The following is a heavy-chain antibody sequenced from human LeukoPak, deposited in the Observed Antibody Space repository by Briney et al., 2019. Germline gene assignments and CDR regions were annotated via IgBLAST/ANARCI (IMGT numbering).Heavy chain of an antibody. CDR3: AKMRGMPREAYHFDR. Sequence: PGGSLRLSCAASGFKFNIYPMSWVRQAQGKALEWISAVGSGGTRYYADAVKGRFTISRDNSENTVSLQMDSLRADDTALYYCAKMRGMPREAYHFDRWGQGTLVAVSS. CDR2: VGSGGTR. CDR1: GFKFNIYP. D-gene: IGHD1-26*01. V-gene: IGHV3-23*01. J-gene: IGHJ4*02.